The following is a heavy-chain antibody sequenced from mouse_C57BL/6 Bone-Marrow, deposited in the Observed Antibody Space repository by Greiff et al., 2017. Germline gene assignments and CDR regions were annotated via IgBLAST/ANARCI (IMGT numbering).Heavy chain of an antibody. CDR3: TGGRYGY. CDR2: IDPENGDT. D-gene: IGHD1-1*01. CDR1: GFNIKDDY. V-gene: IGHV14-4*01. J-gene: IGHJ2*01. Sequence: VQLQQSGAELVRPGASVKLSCTASGFNIKDDYMHWVKQRPEQGLEWIGWIDPENGDTEYASKFQGKATITADTSSNTAYLQLSSLTSEDTAVYYCTGGRYGYWGQGTTLTVSS.